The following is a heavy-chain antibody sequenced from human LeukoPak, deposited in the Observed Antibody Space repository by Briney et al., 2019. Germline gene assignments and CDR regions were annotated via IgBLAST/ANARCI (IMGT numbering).Heavy chain of an antibody. V-gene: IGHV1-2*02. D-gene: IGHD4-17*01. J-gene: IGHJ4*02. CDR1: AYTFTTYS. CDR2: INPNSGGT. CDR3: ARGGMTTVTRGDLDY. Sequence: ASVKVSCNASAYTFTTYSISWVRQAPGQGLERMGWINPNSGGTNYAQKFQGRVTMTRETSISTAYMELSRLRSDDTAVYYCARGGMTTVTRGDLDYWGQGTLVTVSS.